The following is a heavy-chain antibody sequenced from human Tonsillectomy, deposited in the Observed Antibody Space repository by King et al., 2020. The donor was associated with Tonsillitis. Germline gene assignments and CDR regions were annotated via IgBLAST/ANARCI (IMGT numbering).Heavy chain of an antibody. J-gene: IGHJ3*02. CDR2: IYSGGTA. D-gene: IGHD3-10*01. Sequence: VQLVESGGGLVQPGGSLRLSCAASGLFVTNNYMNWVRPAPGKGLEWVSIIYSGGTAYYADSVKGRFTISRDNSKNTLYLQMNSLRAGDTAVYYCASLPLVRGPGAFYIWGQGTLVSVSS. V-gene: IGHV3-53*01. CDR3: ASLPLVRGPGAFYI. CDR1: GLFVTNNY.